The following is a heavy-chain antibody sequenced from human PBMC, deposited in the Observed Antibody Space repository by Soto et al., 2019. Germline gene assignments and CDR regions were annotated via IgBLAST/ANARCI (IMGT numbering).Heavy chain of an antibody. V-gene: IGHV4-31*03. Sequence: QVQLQESGPGLVKPSQTLSLTCTVSGGSISSGGYYWRCIRQHPGKGLEWIGYIYYSGSTYYNPYLKSRVTLAVETSKNQFSLKLSSVTAADTAVYYCARCKLGGGSCCTMDVWGQGTTVTVSS. J-gene: IGHJ6*02. CDR3: ARCKLGGGSCCTMDV. D-gene: IGHD2-15*01. CDR1: GGSISSGGYY. CDR2: IYYSGST.